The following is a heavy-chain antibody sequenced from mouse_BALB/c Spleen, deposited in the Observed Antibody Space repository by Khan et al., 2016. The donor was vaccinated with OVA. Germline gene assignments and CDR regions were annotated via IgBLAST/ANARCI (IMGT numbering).Heavy chain of an antibody. CDR3: ERGNYYGYYFDY. Sequence: VQLKESGPGLVKPSQSLSLTCTVTGYSITSGYAWNWIRQFPGNKLEWMGYISYSGGTSYNPSLKSRISITRDTSKNQFFLQLNSVTTEDTATYYGERGNYYGYYFDYWGQGTPLTVSS. D-gene: IGHD1-1*01. CDR1: GYSITSGYA. J-gene: IGHJ2*01. CDR2: ISYSGGT. V-gene: IGHV3-2*02.